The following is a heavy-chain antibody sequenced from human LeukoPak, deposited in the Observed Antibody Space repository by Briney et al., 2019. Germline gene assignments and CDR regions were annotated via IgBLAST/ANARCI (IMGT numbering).Heavy chain of an antibody. CDR1: GGTFSSYA. CDR2: IIPILGIA. CDR3: AATYCGGDCYSYYYYGMDV. J-gene: IGHJ6*02. V-gene: IGHV1-69*04. D-gene: IGHD2-21*02. Sequence: GASVKVSCKASGGTFSSYAINWVRQAPGQGLEWMGRIIPILGIANYAQKFQGRVTITADKSTSTAYMELSSLRSEDTAVYYCAATYCGGDCYSYYYYGMDVWGQGTTVTVSS.